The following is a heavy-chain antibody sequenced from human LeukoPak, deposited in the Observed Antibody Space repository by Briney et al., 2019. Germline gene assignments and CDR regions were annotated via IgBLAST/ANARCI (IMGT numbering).Heavy chain of an antibody. CDR1: GFTFSSYA. D-gene: IGHD1-26*01. CDR2: ISYDGSNK. V-gene: IGHV3-30-3*01. Sequence: GGSLRLSCAASGFTFSSYAMHWVRQAPGKGLEWVAVISYDGSNKYYADSVKGRFTISRDNSKNTLYLQMNSLRAEDTAVYYCARGLLGATRSGYYFDYWGQGTLVTVSS. CDR3: ARGLLGATRSGYYFDY. J-gene: IGHJ4*02.